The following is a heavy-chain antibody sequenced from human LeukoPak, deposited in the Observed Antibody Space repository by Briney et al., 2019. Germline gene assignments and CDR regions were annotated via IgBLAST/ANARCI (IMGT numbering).Heavy chain of an antibody. CDR2: INPSGGST. Sequence: ASVKVSCKASGYTFTSYDINWVRQAPGQGLEWMGIINPSGGSTSYAQKFQGRVTMTRDTSTSTVYMELSSLRSEDTAVYYCAREKSVEMATMAFDYWGQGTLVTVSS. J-gene: IGHJ4*02. V-gene: IGHV1-46*01. D-gene: IGHD5-24*01. CDR3: AREKSVEMATMAFDY. CDR1: GYTFTSYD.